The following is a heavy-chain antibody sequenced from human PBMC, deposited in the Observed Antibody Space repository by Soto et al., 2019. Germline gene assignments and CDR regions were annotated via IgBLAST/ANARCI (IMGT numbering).Heavy chain of an antibody. CDR1: GFTFSRYW. V-gene: IGHV3-74*01. J-gene: IGHJ6*02. CDR2: ISSYGSDT. D-gene: IGHD3-16*01. Sequence: EVQLVESGGGLVLPGGSLRLSCEASGFTFSRYWMHWVRQAPGKGLVWVSRISSYGSDTHYADSVKGRFTISRDNAKNTLYLQMNRLRADDTAVYYCASNYAYAEGYYWYGIDVWGQGTTVTVSS. CDR3: ASNYAYAEGYYWYGIDV.